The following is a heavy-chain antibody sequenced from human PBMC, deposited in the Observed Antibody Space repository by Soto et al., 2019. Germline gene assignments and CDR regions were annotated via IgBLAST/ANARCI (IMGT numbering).Heavy chain of an antibody. Sequence: QVQLVESGGVVVQPGKSLRLSCAGSGFTFSSYGMDWVRQAPGKGLEWVAVISYDGSNKYYADSVKGRFTISRDNSKNTLYLQMSSLRADDTAVYYCAKDRMGAGVRGYFDYWGQGTLVTVSS. CDR1: GFTFSSYG. CDR3: AKDRMGAGVRGYFDY. D-gene: IGHD3-10*01. J-gene: IGHJ4*02. V-gene: IGHV3-30*18. CDR2: ISYDGSNK.